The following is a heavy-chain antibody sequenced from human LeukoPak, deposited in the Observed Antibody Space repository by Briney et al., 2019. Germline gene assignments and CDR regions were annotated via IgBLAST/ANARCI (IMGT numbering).Heavy chain of an antibody. Sequence: GESLKISCEGSGYSFSNHWIGWVRQMPGKGLEWMGLIWPGDSDTRYSPSFQGQVTISADKSISTAYLQWSSLKASDTAIYYCARHGNGYLIDYWGQGTLVTVSS. V-gene: IGHV5-51*01. CDR3: ARHGNGYLIDY. J-gene: IGHJ4*02. CDR2: IWPGDSDT. CDR1: GYSFSNHW. D-gene: IGHD3-22*01.